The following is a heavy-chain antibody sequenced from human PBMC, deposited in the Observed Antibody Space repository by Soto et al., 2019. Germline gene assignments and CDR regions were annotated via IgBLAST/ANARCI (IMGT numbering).Heavy chain of an antibody. Sequence: PSETLSLTCTVSGGSISSAPYYWAWIRQPPGKGLEWLGSTYDSANTYYNSSLRSRLTIFVDTSKSQFSLSLTSVTAADTAVYYCARQFPRLRGSAPGVDPWGPGTRVTVSS. CDR3: ARQFPRLRGSAPGVDP. J-gene: IGHJ5*02. CDR1: GGSISSAPYY. CDR2: TYDSANT. V-gene: IGHV4-39*01. D-gene: IGHD3-10*01.